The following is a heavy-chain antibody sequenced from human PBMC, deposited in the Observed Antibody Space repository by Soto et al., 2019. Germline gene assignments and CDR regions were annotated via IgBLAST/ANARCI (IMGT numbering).Heavy chain of an antibody. D-gene: IGHD3-16*01. Sequence: GGSLRLSCAASKFTFSSSDMNWVRQAPGKGLEWISYIHSGSGTIYYADAVKGRFTISRDNGKNSLYLQMNSLRVEDTAVYYCARGVGVFDYWGQGTLVTVS. V-gene: IGHV3-48*01. J-gene: IGHJ4*02. CDR1: KFTFSSSD. CDR2: IHSGSGTI. CDR3: ARGVGVFDY.